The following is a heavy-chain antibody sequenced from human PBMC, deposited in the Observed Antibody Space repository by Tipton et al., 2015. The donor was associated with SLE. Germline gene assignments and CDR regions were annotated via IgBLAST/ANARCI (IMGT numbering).Heavy chain of an antibody. Sequence: GSLRLSCAASGFRFSSYSMNWVRQAPEKGLEWVSVISIGGSTSHADAVNGRFTISRDSSKNTLYLQMNSLRAEDTAMYYCARGGNYDSWGLGTLVTVPS. CDR3: ARGGNYDS. J-gene: IGHJ5*01. D-gene: IGHD4-11*01. CDR2: ISIGGST. CDR1: GFRFSSYS. V-gene: IGHV3-53*05.